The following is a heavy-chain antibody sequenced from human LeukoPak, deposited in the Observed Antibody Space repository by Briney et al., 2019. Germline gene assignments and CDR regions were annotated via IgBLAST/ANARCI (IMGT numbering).Heavy chain of an antibody. CDR3: ARHKARWNPIDY. Sequence: SETLSLTCTVSGGSITNSYYWSWIRQPPGKGLEWIGYMYYSGSTNYNPSLKSRVTISVDTSKNQFSLKLSSVTAADTAVYYCARHKARWNPIDYWGQGTLVTVSS. D-gene: IGHD4-23*01. V-gene: IGHV4-59*08. CDR2: MYYSGST. J-gene: IGHJ4*02. CDR1: GGSITNSYY.